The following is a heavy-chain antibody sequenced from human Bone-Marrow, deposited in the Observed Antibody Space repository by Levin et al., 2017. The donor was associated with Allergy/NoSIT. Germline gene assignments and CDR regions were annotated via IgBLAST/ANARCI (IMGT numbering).Heavy chain of an antibody. CDR1: GGSISSAGYH. V-gene: IGHV4-31*03. Sequence: SQTVSLTCTVSGGSISSAGYHWTWIRQSPGKGLEWIGYISYRGTTYYNPSLKSRLTMSLDTSEQRFSLNLNSVTAADTAIYYCARLDGYYFDYWGQGTLVTVSS. CDR2: ISYRGTT. D-gene: IGHD3-9*01. J-gene: IGHJ4*02. CDR3: ARLDGYYFDY.